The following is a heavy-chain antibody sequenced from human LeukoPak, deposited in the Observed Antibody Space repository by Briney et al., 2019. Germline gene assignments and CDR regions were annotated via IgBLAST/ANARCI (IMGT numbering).Heavy chain of an antibody. V-gene: IGHV3-21*01. J-gene: IGHJ2*01. Sequence: GGSLRLSCAASGFTFSSYSMNWVRQAPGKGLEWVSSISSSSSYIYYADSVKGRFTISRDNAKNSLYLQMNSLRAEDTAVYYCARDLRGSYGWYFDLWGRGTLVTVSS. CDR3: ARDLRGSYGWYFDL. CDR1: GFTFSSYS. D-gene: IGHD3-10*01. CDR2: ISSSSSYI.